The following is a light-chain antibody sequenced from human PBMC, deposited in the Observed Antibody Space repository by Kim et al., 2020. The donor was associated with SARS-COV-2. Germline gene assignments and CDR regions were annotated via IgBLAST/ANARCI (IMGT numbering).Light chain of an antibody. CDR1: SLRSYY. CDR3: NSRDSSGNRV. CDR2: GKN. J-gene: IGLJ3*02. V-gene: IGLV3-19*01. Sequence: SSELTQDPAVSVVLGQTVRITCQGDSLRSYYASWYQQKPGQAPVLVIYGKNNRPSGIPDRFSGSSSGNTASLTITGAQAEDEADYYCNSRDSSGNRVFGG.